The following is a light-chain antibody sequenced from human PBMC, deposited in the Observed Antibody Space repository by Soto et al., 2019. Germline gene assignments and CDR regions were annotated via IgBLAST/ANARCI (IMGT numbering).Light chain of an antibody. CDR2: SNN. CDR1: SSNIGSNT. V-gene: IGLV1-44*01. J-gene: IGLJ2*01. CDR3: AAWDDSLNGVV. Sequence: QSVLTQPPSASGTPGPRVTISCSGSSSNIGSNTVNWYQQLPGTAPKLLIYSNNQRPSGVPDRFSVSKSGTSASLAISGLQSEDEADYYCAAWDDSLNGVVFGGGTKLTVL.